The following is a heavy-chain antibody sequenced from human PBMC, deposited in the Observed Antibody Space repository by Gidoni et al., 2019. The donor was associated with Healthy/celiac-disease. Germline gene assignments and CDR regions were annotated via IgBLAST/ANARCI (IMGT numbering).Heavy chain of an antibody. CDR2: ISAYNGNT. CDR3: ARKSYCSGGSCYVSFGH. Sequence: QVQLVQSGAQVKKPGASVKLSCKASGYTCTRYGISWVRQAPGQGREWMGWISAYNGNTNYPQKLQSRVTMTTDTSTSTAYKELRSLRSDDTAVYYWARKSYCSGGSCYVSFGHWGQGTLVTVSS. CDR1: GYTCTRYG. J-gene: IGHJ4*02. D-gene: IGHD2-15*01. V-gene: IGHV1-18*01.